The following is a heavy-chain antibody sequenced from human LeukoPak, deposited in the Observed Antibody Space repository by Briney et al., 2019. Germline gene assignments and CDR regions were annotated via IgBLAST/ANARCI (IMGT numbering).Heavy chain of an antibody. Sequence: SVKVSCKASGGTFSSYAISWVRQAPGQGLEWMGRIIPILGIADYAQKFQGRVTITADKSTSTAYMELSSLRSEDTAVYYCARNYYDSSGYHDYFDYWGQGTLVTVSS. CDR2: IIPILGIA. D-gene: IGHD3-22*01. CDR1: GGTFSSYA. CDR3: ARNYYDSSGYHDYFDY. V-gene: IGHV1-69*04. J-gene: IGHJ4*02.